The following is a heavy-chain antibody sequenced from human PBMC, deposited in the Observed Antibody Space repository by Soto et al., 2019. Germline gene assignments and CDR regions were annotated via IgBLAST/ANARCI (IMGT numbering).Heavy chain of an antibody. J-gene: IGHJ2*01. D-gene: IGHD3-3*01. CDR1: SGSISSINW. CDR2: IYHTGTS. V-gene: IGHV4-4*02. Sequence: QVQLQERGPGLVMPSGTLSLTCTVSSGSISSINWWSWIRQPPGKGLEWIGEIYHTGTSNYNPSLRSRATMSVDKSRNQMSLTLTSVTAADTAVYFCARESSRWSFDLWGRGTLVAVSS. CDR3: ARESSRWSFDL.